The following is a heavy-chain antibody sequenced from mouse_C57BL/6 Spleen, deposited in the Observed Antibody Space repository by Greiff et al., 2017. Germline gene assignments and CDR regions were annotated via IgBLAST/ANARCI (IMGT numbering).Heavy chain of an antibody. Sequence: QVQLKESGTELVKPGASVKLSCKASGYTFTSYWMHWVKQRPGQGLEWIGNINPSNGGTNYNEKFKSKATLTVDKSSSTAYMQLSSLTSEDSAVYYCARSYDGYYGFAYWGQGTLVTVSA. J-gene: IGHJ3*01. CDR2: INPSNGGT. V-gene: IGHV1-53*01. CDR1: GYTFTSYW. CDR3: ARSYDGYYGFAY. D-gene: IGHD2-3*01.